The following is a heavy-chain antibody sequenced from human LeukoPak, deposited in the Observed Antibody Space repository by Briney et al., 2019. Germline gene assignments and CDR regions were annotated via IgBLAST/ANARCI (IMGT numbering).Heavy chain of an antibody. J-gene: IGHJ4*02. D-gene: IGHD5-12*01. CDR2: ISGSGGST. CDR1: GFTFSSYA. Sequence: GGSLRLFCAASGFTFSSYAMSWVRQAPGKGLEWVSAISGSGGSTYYADSVKGRFTISRDNSKNTLYLQVSSLRAEDTAVYYCAKAIVATITDLDYWGQGTLVTVSS. V-gene: IGHV3-23*01. CDR3: AKAIVATITDLDY.